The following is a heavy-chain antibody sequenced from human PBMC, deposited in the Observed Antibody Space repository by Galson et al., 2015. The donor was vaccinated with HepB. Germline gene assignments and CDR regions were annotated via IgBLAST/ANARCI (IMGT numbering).Heavy chain of an antibody. CDR2: ISAYNGNT. CDR3: ARDPAVAGTDYFDY. D-gene: IGHD6-19*01. CDR1: GYTFTSYG. V-gene: IGHV1-18*01. Sequence: QSGAEVKKPGASVKVSCTASGYTFTSYGISWVRQAPGQGLEWMGWISAYNGNTNYAQKLQGRVTITRDTSASTAYMELSSLRSEDTAVYYCARDPAVAGTDYFDYWGQGTLVTVSS. J-gene: IGHJ4*02.